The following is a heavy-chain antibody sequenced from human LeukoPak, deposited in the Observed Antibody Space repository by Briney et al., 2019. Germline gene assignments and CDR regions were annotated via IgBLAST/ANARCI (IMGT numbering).Heavy chain of an antibody. CDR2: VNPSSGSA. D-gene: IGHD3-10*01. J-gene: IGHJ4*02. CDR3: ARDWAHGSFDY. CDR1: GYTFSGYS. Sequence: GASVKVSCKASGYTFSGYSMHWVRQAPGQGLEWMGMVNPSSGSATYAQKFQGSVTMTRDTSTTTLYMELSSLRSEDTAVYYCARDWAHGSFDYWGQGTPVIVSS. V-gene: IGHV1-46*01.